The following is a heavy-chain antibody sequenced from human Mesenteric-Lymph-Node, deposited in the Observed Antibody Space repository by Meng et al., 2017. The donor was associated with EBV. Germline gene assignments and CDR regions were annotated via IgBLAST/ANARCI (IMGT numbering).Heavy chain of an antibody. Sequence: QVQLQQWGAGLLKPSETLSLTRAVHGGSLSDYYWSWIRQPPGKGLEWIGEINHSGSTNYNPSLKSRVTISVDTSKNQFSLKLSSVTAADTAVYYCARVRCSSTSCLGWFDTLGQGTLGTV. D-gene: IGHD2-2*01. CDR1: GGSLSDYY. J-gene: IGHJ5*02. CDR2: INHSGST. V-gene: IGHV4-34*02. CDR3: ARVRCSSTSCLGWFDT.